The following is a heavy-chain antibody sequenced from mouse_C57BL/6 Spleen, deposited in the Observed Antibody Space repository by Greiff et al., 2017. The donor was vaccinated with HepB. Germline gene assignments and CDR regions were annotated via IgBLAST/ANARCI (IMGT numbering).Heavy chain of an antibody. Sequence: QVQLQQSGAELVRPGTSVKLSCKASGYTFTSYWMHWVKQRPGQGLEWIGVIDPSDSYTNYNQKFKGKATLTVDTSSSTAYMQLSSLTSEDSAVYYCAREGVVDHPMDYWGQGTSVTVSS. CDR2: IDPSDSYT. CDR1: GYTFTSYW. D-gene: IGHD1-1*01. J-gene: IGHJ4*01. CDR3: AREGVVDHPMDY. V-gene: IGHV1-59*01.